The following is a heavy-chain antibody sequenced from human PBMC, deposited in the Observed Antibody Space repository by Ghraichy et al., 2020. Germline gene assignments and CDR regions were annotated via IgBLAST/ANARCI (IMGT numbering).Heavy chain of an antibody. CDR2: INHSGST. CDR3: ARSRKRNSFIDS. V-gene: IGHV4-34*01. D-gene: IGHD1-1*01. Sequence: SETLSLTCAVYGGSFSGYYWSWIRQPPGKGLEWIGEINHSGSTNYNPSLKSRVTISVDTSKNQFSLKLSSVTAADTAVYYCARSRKRNSFIDSWGQGTLVTVSS. CDR1: GGSFSGYY. J-gene: IGHJ4*02.